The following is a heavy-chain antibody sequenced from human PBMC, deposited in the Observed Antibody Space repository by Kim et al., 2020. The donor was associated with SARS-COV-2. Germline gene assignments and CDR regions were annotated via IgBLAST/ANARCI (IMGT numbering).Heavy chain of an antibody. Sequence: NYTPSLKRRVTIPVDTSKNEFSLKLTAVTAADTAVYYCARGRGANDYGDYWGQGTLVTVSS. J-gene: IGHJ4*02. CDR3: ARGRGANDYGDY. V-gene: IGHV4-59*09.